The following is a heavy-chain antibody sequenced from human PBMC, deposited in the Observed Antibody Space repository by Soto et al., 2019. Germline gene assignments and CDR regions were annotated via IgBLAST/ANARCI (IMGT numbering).Heavy chain of an antibody. Sequence: PGGSLSLSYATSGFTFRGYSMHWLRQAPGKELEWVAVTSSDGATTYYADSVRGRFTVSRDNSKRTLFLQMNSLIPDDTDVYYCAREVVLTEWFFDNWGQGILVIVSS. CDR3: AREVVLTEWFFDN. D-gene: IGHD3-3*01. CDR2: TSSDGATT. V-gene: IGHV3-30*04. CDR1: GFTFRGYS. J-gene: IGHJ4*02.